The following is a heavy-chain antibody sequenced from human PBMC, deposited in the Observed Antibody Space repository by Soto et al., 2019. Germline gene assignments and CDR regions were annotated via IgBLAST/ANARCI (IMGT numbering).Heavy chain of an antibody. J-gene: IGHJ4*02. Sequence: ASVKVSCKTSGYTFTNYAMHWVRQAPGQRLEWMGWINGDSDDTKYSQTFQGRVTITRDTSATTAYMELTSLKSEDTAVYYCARDTDNWNYGGIDYWGQRTLVTVSS. CDR3: ARDTDNWNYGGIDY. CDR2: INGDSDDT. D-gene: IGHD1-7*01. CDR1: GYTFTNYA. V-gene: IGHV1-3*01.